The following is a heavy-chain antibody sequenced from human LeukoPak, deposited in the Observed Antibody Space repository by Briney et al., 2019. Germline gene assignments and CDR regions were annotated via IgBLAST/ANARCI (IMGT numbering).Heavy chain of an antibody. D-gene: IGHD1-26*01. CDR1: GGSISSGGYS. J-gene: IGHJ6*02. Sequence: PSQTLSLTCAVSGGSISSGGYSWSWIRQPPGKGLEWIGYIYHSGSTYYNPSLKSRVTISVDRSKNQFSPKLSSVTAADTAVYYCARDLFPLREGYHHGMDVWGQGTTVTVSS. V-gene: IGHV4-30-2*01. CDR3: ARDLFPLREGYHHGMDV. CDR2: IYHSGST.